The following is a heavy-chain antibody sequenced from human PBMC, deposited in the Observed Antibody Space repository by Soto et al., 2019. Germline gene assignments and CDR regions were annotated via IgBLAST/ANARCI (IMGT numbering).Heavy chain of an antibody. CDR3: AKSRPDIVLMVYATYYFDY. CDR1: GGSFSGYY. D-gene: IGHD2-8*01. Sequence: QVQLQQWGAGLLKPSETLSLTCAVYGGSFSGYYWRWIRQPPGKGLEWIGEINHSGSTNYNPSLKSRVTISVDTSKNQFSLKLSSVTAADTAVYYCAKSRPDIVLMVYATYYFDYWGQGTLVTVSS. CDR2: INHSGST. J-gene: IGHJ4*02. V-gene: IGHV4-34*01.